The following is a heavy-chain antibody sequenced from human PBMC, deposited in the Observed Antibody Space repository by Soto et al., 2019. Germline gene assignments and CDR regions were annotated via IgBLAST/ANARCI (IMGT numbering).Heavy chain of an antibody. CDR1: GYTYTSYS. D-gene: IGHD2-2*01. CDR2: INAFNGKT. Sequence: SVKVSCKESGYTYTSYSMSWVLQSHGQGFEWLVWINAFNGKTNYAQKLQGRVKITADTYTSTAYMELSSLRSEATAVYYCAREGYCSSTSWYALRSAYYMDVWGKGTTVTVSS. CDR3: AREGYCSSTSWYALRSAYYMDV. J-gene: IGHJ6*03. V-gene: IGHV1-18*01.